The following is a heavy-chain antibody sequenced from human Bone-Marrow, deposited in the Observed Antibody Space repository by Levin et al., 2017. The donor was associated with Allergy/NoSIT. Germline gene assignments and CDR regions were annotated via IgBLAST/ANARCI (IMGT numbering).Heavy chain of an antibody. V-gene: IGHV4-31*03. CDR1: GASISRGNYY. CDR3: ARGLTALDRGYYYYYYGMDV. D-gene: IGHD3-10*01. J-gene: IGHJ6*02. CDR2: IYYTGSI. Sequence: LRLSCNVSGASISRGNYYWIWTRQHPGKGLEWIGYIYYTGSIYYHPSLRSRVTISVDTSKTQFSLKLSSVTAADTAVYYCARGLTALDRGYYYYYYGMDVWGRGTTVTVSS.